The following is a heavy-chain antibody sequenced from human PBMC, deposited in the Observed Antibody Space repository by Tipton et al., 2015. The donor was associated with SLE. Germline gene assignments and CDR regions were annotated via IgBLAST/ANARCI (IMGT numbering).Heavy chain of an antibody. J-gene: IGHJ4*02. D-gene: IGHD3-16*01. CDR1: GASVSSSFHQ. CDR2: SSGSA. CDR3: ARDHYGSLDY. V-gene: IGHV4-61*02. Sequence: TLSLTCTVSGASVSSSFHQWSWIRQPAGAGLEWIGHSSGSATYNPSLKSRVTISVDTSKNQFSLKMTSVTAADTAVYYCARDHYGSLDYWGQGVLVTVSS.